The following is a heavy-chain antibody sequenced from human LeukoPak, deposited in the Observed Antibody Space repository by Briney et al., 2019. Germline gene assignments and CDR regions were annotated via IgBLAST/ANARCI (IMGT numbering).Heavy chain of an antibody. J-gene: IGHJ6*02. D-gene: IGHD6-13*01. V-gene: IGHV4-39*07. Sequence: SETLSLTCNVSGGSISSNTYFWGWIRRPPGKGLEWIGSIRYSGSTYYNPSLKSRVTISVDTSKNQFSLKLSSVTAADTAVYYCARSNSSSWYYPYYYYYGMDVWGQGTTVTVSS. CDR2: IRYSGST. CDR1: GGSISSNTYF. CDR3: ARSNSSSWYYPYYYYYGMDV.